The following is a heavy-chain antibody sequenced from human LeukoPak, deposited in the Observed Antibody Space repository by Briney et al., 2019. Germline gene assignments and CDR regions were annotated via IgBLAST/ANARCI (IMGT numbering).Heavy chain of an antibody. D-gene: IGHD5-24*01. V-gene: IGHV3-7*03. CDR1: GFMFSSNW. CDR3: AKEGRSLQTY. CDR2: IKEDGTET. J-gene: IGHJ4*02. Sequence: GVSLRLSCAASGFMFSSNWMSWVRLAPGKGLEWVANIKEDGTETYYVDSVKGRFTISRDNAKNSLYLQMNSLRVEDTAVYYCAKEGRSLQTYWGQGTLVTVSS.